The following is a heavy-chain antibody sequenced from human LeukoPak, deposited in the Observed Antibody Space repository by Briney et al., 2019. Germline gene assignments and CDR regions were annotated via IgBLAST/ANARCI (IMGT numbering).Heavy chain of an antibody. CDR1: GGSINSGSYY. Sequence: SQTLSLTXTVSGGSINSGSYYWIWIRQPAGKGLEWIGRIYTSGSTNYNGSLKSRVPISMDTSKNQFSLKLSSVTAADTAVYYCARRLAGATTFLDVWGQGTLVTVSS. D-gene: IGHD1-26*01. J-gene: IGHJ3*01. CDR3: ARRLAGATTFLDV. V-gene: IGHV4-61*02. CDR2: IYTSGST.